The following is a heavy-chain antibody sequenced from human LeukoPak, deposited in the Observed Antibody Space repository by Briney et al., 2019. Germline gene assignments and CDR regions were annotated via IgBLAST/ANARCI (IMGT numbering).Heavy chain of an antibody. D-gene: IGHD6-19*01. CDR3: AILRIAVAGAY. CDR1: GFTFSSYA. CDR2: FSGSGGST. J-gene: IGHJ4*02. V-gene: IGHV3-23*01. Sequence: GSLRLSCAASGFTFSSYAMSWVRQAPGKGLEWVSAFSGSGGSTYYADSVKGRLTISRDNSKNTLYLQMNSLRAEDTAVYYCAILRIAVAGAYWGQGTLVTVSS.